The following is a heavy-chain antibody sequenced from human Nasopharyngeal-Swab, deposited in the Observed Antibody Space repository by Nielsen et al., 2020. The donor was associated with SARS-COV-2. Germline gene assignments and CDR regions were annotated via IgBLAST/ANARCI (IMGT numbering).Heavy chain of an antibody. CDR2: INHSGST. CDR3: ARSKKAPFDY. Sequence: WIRQPPGKGLEWIGEINHSGSTNYNPSLKRRVTISVDTSKNQFSLKLSSVTAADTAVYYCARSKKAPFDYWGQGTLVTVPS. J-gene: IGHJ4*02. V-gene: IGHV4-34*01.